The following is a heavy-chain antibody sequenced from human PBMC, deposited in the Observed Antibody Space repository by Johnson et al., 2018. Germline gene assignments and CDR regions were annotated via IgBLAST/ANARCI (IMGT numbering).Heavy chain of an antibody. V-gene: IGHV3-9*01. Sequence: VQLVQSGGGLVQPGRSLRLSCAASGFTFDDYAMHWVRQAPGKGLEWVSGISWNRGSIGYADSVKGRFTFSRDNAKNSLYLQMNSLRAEDTALYYCAKEVTIFGVVRRSYYYYMDVWGKGTTVTVSS. CDR1: GFTFDDYA. J-gene: IGHJ6*03. CDR2: ISWNRGSI. CDR3: AKEVTIFGVVRRSYYYYMDV. D-gene: IGHD3-3*01.